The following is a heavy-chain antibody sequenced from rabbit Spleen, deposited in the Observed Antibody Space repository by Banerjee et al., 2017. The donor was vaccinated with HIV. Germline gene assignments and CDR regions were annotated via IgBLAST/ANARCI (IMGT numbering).Heavy chain of an antibody. J-gene: IGHJ6*01. CDR2: INIVTGKD. CDR1: GFPFSNKAV. Sequence: QEQLVESGGGLVQPGGSLKLSCKASGFPFSNKAVMCWVRQAPGKGLEWIACINIVTGKDVYATWAKGRFTISKTSSTTVTLQMTRLTAADTATYFCARDADGSSSAYNLWGQGTLVTVS. CDR3: ARDADGSSSAYNL. D-gene: IGHD1-1*01. V-gene: IGHV1S45*01.